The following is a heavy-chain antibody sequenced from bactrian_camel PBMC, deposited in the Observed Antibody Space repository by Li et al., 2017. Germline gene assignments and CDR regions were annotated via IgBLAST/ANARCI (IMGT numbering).Heavy chain of an antibody. CDR2: IDSVGRT. V-gene: IGHV3S53*01. Sequence: HVQLVESGGGSVQAGGSLRLSCVASGVTYRYNCMAWFRQAPGKEREGVANIDSVGRTRYADSVKGRLTISKDNAKNTLYLQMNSLKPEDTGMYYCAARDDMPRDILSEKEYNYWGQGTQVTVS. D-gene: IGHD2*01. J-gene: IGHJ4*01. CDR3: AARDDMPRDILSEKEYNY. CDR1: GVTYRYNC.